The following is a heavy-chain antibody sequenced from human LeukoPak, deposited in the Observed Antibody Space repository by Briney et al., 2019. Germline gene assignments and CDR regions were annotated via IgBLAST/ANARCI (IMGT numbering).Heavy chain of an antibody. D-gene: IGHD3-3*01. CDR2: INPNSGGT. Sequence: ASVEVSCKASGYTFTGYYMHWVRQAPGQGLEWMGWINPNSGGTNYAQKFQGRVTMTRDTSISTAYMELSRLRSDDTAVYYCARDRSTIFGVVIGFDWGQGTLVTVSS. CDR1: GYTFTGYY. CDR3: ARDRSTIFGVVIGFD. J-gene: IGHJ4*02. V-gene: IGHV1-2*02.